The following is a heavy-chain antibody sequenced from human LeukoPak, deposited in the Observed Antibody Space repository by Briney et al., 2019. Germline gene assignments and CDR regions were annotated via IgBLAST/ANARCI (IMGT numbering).Heavy chain of an antibody. CDR3: ARDIGQY. D-gene: IGHD1-26*01. CDR2: ILYDGSNK. J-gene: IGHJ4*02. Sequence: PGGSLRLSCAASGFTFSSYAMHWVRQAPGKGLEWVAVILYDGSNKYYADSVKGRFTISRDNSKNTLYLQMNSLRAEDTAVYYCARDIGQYWGQGTLVTVSS. V-gene: IGHV3-30-3*01. CDR1: GFTFSSYA.